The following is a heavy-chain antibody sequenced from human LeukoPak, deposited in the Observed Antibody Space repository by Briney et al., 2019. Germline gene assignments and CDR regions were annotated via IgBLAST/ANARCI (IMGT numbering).Heavy chain of an antibody. V-gene: IGHV3-64D*09. Sequence: GGSLRLSCSAPGFTFTNSVMHSVRQAPGKGLEYVAIINDNGYNTDYAGSVKGRFTVARDNSKNTLYLQMSSLRPEDTAVYYCVKDLSWSFSFDQWGQGTLVTGSS. D-gene: IGHD1-26*01. CDR1: GFTFTNSV. CDR3: VKDLSWSFSFDQ. CDR2: INDNGYNT. J-gene: IGHJ4*02.